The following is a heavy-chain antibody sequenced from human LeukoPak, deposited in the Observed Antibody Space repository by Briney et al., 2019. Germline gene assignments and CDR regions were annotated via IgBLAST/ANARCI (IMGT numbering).Heavy chain of an antibody. V-gene: IGHV6-1*01. D-gene: IGHD2/OR15-2a*01. Sequence: SQTLSLTCAISGDSVSSYSAAWNWIRQSPSRGLEWLGRTYYRSKWYKDYAVAVKSRITLNPDTSKNHFSLQLNSVTAEDTAVYYCARDKYWAFDIWGQGTMVTVSS. CDR3: ARDKYWAFDI. CDR2: TYYRSKWYK. CDR1: GDSVSSYSAA. J-gene: IGHJ3*02.